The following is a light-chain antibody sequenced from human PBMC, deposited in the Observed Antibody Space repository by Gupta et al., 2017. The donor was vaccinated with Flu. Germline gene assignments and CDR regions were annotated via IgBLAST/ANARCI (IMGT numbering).Light chain of an antibody. CDR2: QDT. CDR3: QARDSSTEV. Sequence: PGQTASIPCSGDKLGDKYASWHQQKTGQSPVWVIYQDTKRPSGIPERFSGSNSGTTATLTISGTQAMDEDDYYCQARDSSTEVFGTGTKVTVL. V-gene: IGLV3-1*01. CDR1: KLGDKY. J-gene: IGLJ1*01.